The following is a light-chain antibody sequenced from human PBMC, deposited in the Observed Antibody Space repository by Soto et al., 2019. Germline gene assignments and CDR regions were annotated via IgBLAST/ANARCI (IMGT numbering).Light chain of an antibody. J-gene: IGLJ2*01. Sequence: QSVLTQPPSASGTPGQRVTISCSGSISNIGGNTVNWYKQLPGTAPKLLMYTNNQRPSGVPDRFSGSKSGTSASLAISGRQSEDESDYYCAAWDASLNGVVFGGGTKLTVL. CDR1: ISNIGGNT. CDR2: TNN. CDR3: AAWDASLNGVV. V-gene: IGLV1-44*01.